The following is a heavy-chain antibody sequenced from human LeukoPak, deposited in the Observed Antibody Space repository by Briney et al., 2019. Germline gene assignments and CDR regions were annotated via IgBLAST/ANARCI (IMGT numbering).Heavy chain of an antibody. D-gene: IGHD3-10*02. CDR1: GYSISSGYY. J-gene: IGHJ5*02. CDR2: IYTSGST. Sequence: SETLSLTCAVSGYSISSGYYWSWIRQPAGKGLEWIGRIYTSGSTNYNPSLKSRVTISVDTSKNQFSLKLSSVTAADTAVYYCARDRLMVGSRFDPWGQGTLVTVSS. CDR3: ARDRLMVGSRFDP. V-gene: IGHV4-61*02.